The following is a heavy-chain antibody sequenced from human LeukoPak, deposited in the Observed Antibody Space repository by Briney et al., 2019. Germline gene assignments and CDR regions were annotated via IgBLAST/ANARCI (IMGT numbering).Heavy chain of an antibody. J-gene: IGHJ4*02. D-gene: IGHD4-17*01. V-gene: IGHV4-39*01. CDR1: GGSISSSTYY. Sequence: SETLSLTRSVPGGSISSSTYYWSWIRQPPGRGMAWLVSIYYSGRTYYNPSFNTRVTISVDISKNQFSLTLSSVTPTAPAFYSCARHGDYGDPFDYWGQGTLVTVSS. CDR3: ARHGDYGDPFDY. CDR2: IYYSGRT.